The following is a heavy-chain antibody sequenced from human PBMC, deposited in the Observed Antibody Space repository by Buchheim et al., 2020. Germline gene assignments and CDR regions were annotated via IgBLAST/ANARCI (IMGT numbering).Heavy chain of an antibody. CDR1: GFTFSSYG. Sequence: QVQLVESGGGVVQPGRSLRLSCAASGFTFSSYGMHWVRQAPGKGLEWVAVISYDGSNKYYADSVKGRFTISRDNSKNTLYLQMNSLRAEDTAVYYCAKAVTMTGWNYFDYWGQGTL. CDR3: AKAVTMTGWNYFDY. V-gene: IGHV3-30*18. D-gene: IGHD3-22*01. J-gene: IGHJ4*02. CDR2: ISYDGSNK.